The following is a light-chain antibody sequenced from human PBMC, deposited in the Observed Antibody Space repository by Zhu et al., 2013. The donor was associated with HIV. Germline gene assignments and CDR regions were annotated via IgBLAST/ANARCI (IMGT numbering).Light chain of an antibody. CDR1: QSVANY. J-gene: IGKJ1*01. CDR2: GAS. V-gene: IGKV3-20*01. Sequence: EIVLTQSPATLSLSPGERVTLSCRASQSVANYLAWYQQKPGQPPRLVIYGASSRATGIPDRFSGSGSGTDFTLTISRLEPEDFAVYYCQQYGTYLRTFGQGTKVEIK. CDR3: QQYGTYLRT.